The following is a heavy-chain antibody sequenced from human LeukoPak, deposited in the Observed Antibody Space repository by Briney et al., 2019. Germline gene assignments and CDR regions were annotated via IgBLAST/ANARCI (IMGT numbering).Heavy chain of an antibody. Sequence: ASVTVSCKVSGYTLTELSMHWVRQAPGKGLEWMGGLDPEDGETIYAQKFQGRVTMTEDTSTDTAYMELSSLRSEDTAVYYCATLGRSRWVPYYFDYWGQGTLVTVS. V-gene: IGHV1-24*01. CDR2: LDPEDGET. CDR1: GYTLTELS. J-gene: IGHJ4*02. D-gene: IGHD4/OR15-4a*01. CDR3: ATLGRSRWVPYYFDY.